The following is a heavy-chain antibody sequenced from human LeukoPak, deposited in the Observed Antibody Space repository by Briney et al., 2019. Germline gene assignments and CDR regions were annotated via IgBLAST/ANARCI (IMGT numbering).Heavy chain of an antibody. CDR2: ISSSSSTI. Sequence: GGSLRLSCAASEFTLSWYSMNWVRQAPGKALEWVSYISSSSSTIYYADSVKGRFTISRDNSKNTLYLQMNSLRAEDTAVYYCAELGITMIGGVWGKGTTVTISS. D-gene: IGHD3-10*02. J-gene: IGHJ6*04. CDR3: AELGITMIGGV. V-gene: IGHV3-48*01. CDR1: EFTLSWYS.